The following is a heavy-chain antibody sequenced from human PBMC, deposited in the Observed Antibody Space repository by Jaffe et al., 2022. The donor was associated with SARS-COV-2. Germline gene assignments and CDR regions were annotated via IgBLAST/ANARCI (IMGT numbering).Heavy chain of an antibody. D-gene: IGHD4-17*01. CDR2: IYTSGST. CDR1: GGSISSGSYY. CDR3: ARDPQSDYGDYEDLISHDAFDI. Sequence: QVQLQESGPGLVKPSQTLSLTCTVSGGSISSGSYYWSWIRQPAGKGLEWIGRIYTSGSTNYNPSLKSRVTISVDTSKNQFSLKLSSVTAADTAVYYCARDPQSDYGDYEDLISHDAFDIWGQGTMVTVSS. J-gene: IGHJ3*02. V-gene: IGHV4-61*02.